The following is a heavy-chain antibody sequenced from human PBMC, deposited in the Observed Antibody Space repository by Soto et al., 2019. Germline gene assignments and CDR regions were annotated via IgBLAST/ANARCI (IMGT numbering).Heavy chain of an antibody. CDR1: GYTFTGYY. Sequence: QVQLVQSGAEVKKPGASVKVSCKASGYTFTGYYMHWVRQAPGQGLEWMGWINPNSGGTNYAQKFQGRVTMTRDTSISTAYMELSRLRSDDTAVYYCARGHYYGSGSYYNKDYWCQGTLVTVSS. CDR2: INPNSGGT. J-gene: IGHJ4*02. D-gene: IGHD3-10*01. CDR3: ARGHYYGSGSYYNKDY. V-gene: IGHV1-2*02.